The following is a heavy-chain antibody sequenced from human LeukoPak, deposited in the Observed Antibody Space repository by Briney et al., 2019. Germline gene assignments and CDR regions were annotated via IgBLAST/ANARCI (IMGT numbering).Heavy chain of an antibody. V-gene: IGHV3-23*01. CDR1: GFTFSSYA. J-gene: IGHJ3*02. CDR2: ISGSGGST. CDR3: AKDKGSSSSWYPRGAFDI. D-gene: IGHD6-13*01. Sequence: GESLRLSCAASGFTFSSYAMSWVRQAPGKGLEWVSAISGSGGSTYYADSVKGRFTISRDNSKNTLYLQMNSLRAEDTAVYYCAKDKGSSSSWYPRGAFDIWGQGTMITVSS.